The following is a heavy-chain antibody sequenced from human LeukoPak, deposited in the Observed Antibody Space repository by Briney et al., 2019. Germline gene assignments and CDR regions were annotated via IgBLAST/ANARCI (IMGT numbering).Heavy chain of an antibody. Sequence: SETLSLTCTVSGGSISSYYWSWIRQPPGKGLEWIGYIYYSGSTNYNPSLKSQVTISVDTSKNQFSLKLSSVTAADTAVYYCARLGYSHAFDIWGQGTMVTVSS. CDR1: GGSISSYY. D-gene: IGHD1-1*01. J-gene: IGHJ3*02. CDR2: IYYSGST. CDR3: ARLGYSHAFDI. V-gene: IGHV4-59*01.